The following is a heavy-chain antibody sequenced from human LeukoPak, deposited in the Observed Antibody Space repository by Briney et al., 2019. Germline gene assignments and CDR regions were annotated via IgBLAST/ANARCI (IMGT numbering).Heavy chain of an antibody. V-gene: IGHV4-31*03. CDR2: IYYSGST. CDR3: ARRNYYDSSGYPTRLWTIDY. CDR1: GGSISSGGYY. Sequence: SETLSLTCTVSGGSISSGGYYWSWIRQHPGKGLEWIGYIYYSGSTYYSPSLKSRVTISVDTSKNQFSLKLSSVTAADTAVYYCARRNYYDSSGYPTRLWTIDYWGQGTLVTVSS. D-gene: IGHD3-22*01. J-gene: IGHJ4*02.